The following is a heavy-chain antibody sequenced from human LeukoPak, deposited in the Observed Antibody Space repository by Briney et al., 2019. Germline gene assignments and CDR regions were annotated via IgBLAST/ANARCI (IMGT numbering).Heavy chain of an antibody. CDR3: ARPRYCSSTSCYWGYYGMDV. V-gene: IGHV1-69*13. Sequence: GASVKVSCKASGGTFGSYAIGWVRQAPGQGLEWMGGIIPIFGTANYAQKFQGRVTITADESTSTAYMELSSLRSKDTAVYYCARPRYCSSTSCYWGYYGMDVWGKGTTVTVSS. CDR1: GGTFGSYA. D-gene: IGHD2-2*01. CDR2: IIPIFGTA. J-gene: IGHJ6*04.